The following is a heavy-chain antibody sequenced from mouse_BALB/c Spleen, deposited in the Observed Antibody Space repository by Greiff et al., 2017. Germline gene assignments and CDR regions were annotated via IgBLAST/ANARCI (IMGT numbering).Heavy chain of an antibody. D-gene: IGHD1-1*01. J-gene: IGHJ4*01. CDR1: GFNFKDYY. CDR2: IDPENGDT. Sequence: VQLQQSGAELVRSGASVKLSCTASGFNFKDYYMHWVKQRPEQGLAWIGWIDPENGDTEYAPKFQGKATMTADTSSNTAYLQLSSLTSEDTAVYYCSAYDYGSSEAMDYWGQGTSVTVSS. CDR3: SAYDYGSSEAMDY. V-gene: IGHV14-4*02.